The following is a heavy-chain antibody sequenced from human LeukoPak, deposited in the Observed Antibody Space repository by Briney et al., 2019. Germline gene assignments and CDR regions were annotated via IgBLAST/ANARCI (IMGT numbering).Heavy chain of an antibody. CDR3: ARDGTSVMVDFDY. CDR1: GYSFTGYY. CDR2: INTNSGGT. J-gene: IGHJ4*02. Sequence: GASVKVSCKASGYSFTGYYMYWVRQAPGQGLEWMGWINTNSGGTNYAQKFQGRVTMNRDTSISTDYMELSRLRSDDTAVYYCARDGTSVMVDFDYWGQGTLVTVSS. D-gene: IGHD5-18*01. V-gene: IGHV1-2*02.